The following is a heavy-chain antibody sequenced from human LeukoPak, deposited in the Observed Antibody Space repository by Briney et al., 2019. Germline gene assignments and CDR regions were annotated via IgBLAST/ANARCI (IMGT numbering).Heavy chain of an antibody. CDR2: INHSGST. CDR3: ARGSVRAVVVPAAIRAASGYYYGMDV. Sequence: SETLSLTCTVYGGSFSGYYWSWIRQPPGKGLEWIGEINHSGSTNYNPSLKSRVTISVDTSKNQFSLKLSSVTAADTAVYYCARGSVRAVVVPAAIRAASGYYYGMDVWGQGTTVTVSS. J-gene: IGHJ6*02. D-gene: IGHD2-2*02. V-gene: IGHV4-34*01. CDR1: GGSFSGYY.